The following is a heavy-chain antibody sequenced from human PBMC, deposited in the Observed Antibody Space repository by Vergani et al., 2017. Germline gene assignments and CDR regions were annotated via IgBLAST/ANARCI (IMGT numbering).Heavy chain of an antibody. J-gene: IGHJ5*02. CDR1: GYSFTSYW. V-gene: IGHV5-10-1*01. Sequence: EVQLVQSGAEVKKPGESLKISCKRSGYSFTSYWIGWVRQMPGKGLEWMGRIDPGDSYPNYSPSFQGHVPISADKSISTAYLQWSSLRASDPAMYYCARVGGSYKDSGGSYYAPGGWLDPWGQGTLVTVSS. CDR2: IDPGDSYP. D-gene: IGHD3-22*01. CDR3: ARVGGSYKDSGGSYYAPGGWLDP.